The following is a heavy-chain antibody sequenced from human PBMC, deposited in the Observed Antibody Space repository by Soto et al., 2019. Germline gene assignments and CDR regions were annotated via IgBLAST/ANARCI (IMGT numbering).Heavy chain of an antibody. CDR2: INHSGNT. D-gene: IGHD3-3*01. Sequence: PSETLSLTCAVYGASLSDNYCNWLRQPPGKGLEWIGEINHSGNTNYNPSLRSRVTISIDTSKNQLSLNLRSVSAADTAVYYCARGRSEFDAWGQGTPVPVYS. CDR3: ARGRSEFDA. CDR1: GASLSDNY. J-gene: IGHJ5*02. V-gene: IGHV4-34*01.